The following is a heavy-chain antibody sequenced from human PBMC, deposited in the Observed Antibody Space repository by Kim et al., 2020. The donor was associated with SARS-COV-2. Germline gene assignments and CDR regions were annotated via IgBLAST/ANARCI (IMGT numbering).Heavy chain of an antibody. D-gene: IGHD2-15*01. V-gene: IGHV4-59*08. Sequence: TGTTRSYPSLRRRVTISVDTSKNQFSLRLSSVTAADTAVYYCARQGSWHDYWGQGTLVTVSS. J-gene: IGHJ4*02. CDR2: TGTT. CDR3: ARQGSWHDY.